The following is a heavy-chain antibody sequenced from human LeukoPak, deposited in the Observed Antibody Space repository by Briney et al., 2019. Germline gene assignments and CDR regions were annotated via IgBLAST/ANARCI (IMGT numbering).Heavy chain of an antibody. CDR2: INSTGNST. CDR1: GFTFKNYA. J-gene: IGHJ4*02. Sequence: PGGSLRLSCAASGFTFKNYAVNWVRQAPGKGLEWVSGINSTGNSTYYAESVKGRISVSRDNSKSTVHLQMNGLRVEDTAVYYCAKVNRRVGARYAGYYDNSGFPPLDYWGQAGLVSVSP. V-gene: IGHV3-23*01. D-gene: IGHD3-22*01. CDR3: AKVNRRVGARYAGYYDNSGFPPLDY.